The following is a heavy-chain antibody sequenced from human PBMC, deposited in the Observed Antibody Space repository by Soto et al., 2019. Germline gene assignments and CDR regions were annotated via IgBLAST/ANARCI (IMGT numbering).Heavy chain of an antibody. CDR2: ISYDGSNK. J-gene: IGHJ4*02. Sequence: XGSLRLSCAASGFTFSSYGMHWVRQAPGKGLEWVAVISYDGSNKYYADSVKGRFTISRDNSKNTLYLQMNSLRAEDTAVYYCAKGVHFYYWGQGTLVTVSS. V-gene: IGHV3-30*18. CDR3: AKGVHFYY. CDR1: GFTFSSYG.